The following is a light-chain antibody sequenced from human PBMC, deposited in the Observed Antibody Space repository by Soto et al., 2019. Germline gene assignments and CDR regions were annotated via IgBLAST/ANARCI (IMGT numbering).Light chain of an antibody. J-gene: IGLJ1*01. CDR1: SSDIGGYNS. V-gene: IGLV2-8*01. CDR2: DVS. Sequence: QCALTQSPSASGSPGQSVTISCTGTSSDIGGYNSVSWYQQHPGKAPKVMIYDVSKRPSGVPDRFSGSKSGNTASLTVSALQAEDEADYYCSSYTDRNNLVFGTGTKLTVL. CDR3: SSYTDRNNLV.